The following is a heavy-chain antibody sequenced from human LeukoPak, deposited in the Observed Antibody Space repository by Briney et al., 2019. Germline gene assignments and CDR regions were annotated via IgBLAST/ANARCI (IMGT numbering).Heavy chain of an antibody. D-gene: IGHD3-22*01. CDR2: LYSGGST. V-gene: IGHV3-66*02. Sequence: QPGGSLRLSCAAPGFTVSSNYMIWVRQAPGKGLEWGSVLYSGGSTYYADSVKGRFTISRDISKTTLSLQMNSLKAEDAAVYYCASWGYYDSSGYYQIDYWGQGTLVTVSS. CDR1: GFTVSSNY. CDR3: ASWGYYDSSGYYQIDY. J-gene: IGHJ4*02.